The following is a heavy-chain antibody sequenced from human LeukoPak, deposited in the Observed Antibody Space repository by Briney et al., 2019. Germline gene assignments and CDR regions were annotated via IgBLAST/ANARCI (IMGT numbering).Heavy chain of an antibody. J-gene: IGHJ3*01. V-gene: IGHV4-59*08. CDR3: ARREAQPF. D-gene: IGHD2-2*01. CDR2: IYSSGST. Sequence: SETLSLTCTVSGGSISSYFWSWIRQPPGKGLEWIGYIYSSGSTNYNPSLRGRVTISPDTSKNQFSLKLSSVTAADTVVYYCARREAQPFWGQGTMVAVSS. CDR1: GGSISSYF.